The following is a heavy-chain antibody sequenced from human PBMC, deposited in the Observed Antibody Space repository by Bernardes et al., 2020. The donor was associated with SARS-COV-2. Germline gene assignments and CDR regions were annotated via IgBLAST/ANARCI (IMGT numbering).Heavy chain of an antibody. Sequence: SETLSLTCTVSGGSISNGAHYWSWVRQHPGQGLEWIGYIHYRGSTNYNPSLKGRLTISVDTSNNQFSLRLASVTAADTAVYYCARFWEAYDSNSYPFNWFDPWGQGILVTVSP. J-gene: IGHJ5*02. CDR1: GGSISNGAHY. CDR3: ARFWEAYDSNSYPFNWFDP. CDR2: IHYRGST. V-gene: IGHV4-31*03. D-gene: IGHD3-22*01.